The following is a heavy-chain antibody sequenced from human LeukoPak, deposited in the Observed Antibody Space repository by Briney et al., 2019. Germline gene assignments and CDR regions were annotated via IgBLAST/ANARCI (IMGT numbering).Heavy chain of an antibody. D-gene: IGHD6-6*01. CDR2: IYYSGSA. CDR1: GGSISRSNYY. J-gene: IGHJ4*02. V-gene: IGHV4-39*01. Sequence: SETVSLTCTVSGGSISRSNYYWARIRQPPGKGLEWIGNIYYSGSAYFDPSLRSRVTLSVDTSKNHFSLKLSSVTAADTAVYYCARQTGGTSSIADWGQGTLVTVSS. CDR3: ARQTGGTSSIAD.